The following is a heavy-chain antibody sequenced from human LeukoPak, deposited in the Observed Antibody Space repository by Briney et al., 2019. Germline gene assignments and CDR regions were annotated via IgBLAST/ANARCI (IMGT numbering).Heavy chain of an antibody. CDR1: GFTFTSYY. J-gene: IGHJ4*02. D-gene: IGHD6-13*01. V-gene: IGHV1-46*01. CDR2: INPSGGST. CDR3: ARGDYSSSWYVGEGAFDY. Sequence: ASVKVSCKASGFTFTSYYMHWVRQAPGQGLEWMGIINPSGGSTSYAQKFQGRVTMTRDTSTSTVYMELSSLRSEDTAVYYCARGDYSSSWYVGEGAFDYWGQGTLVTVSS.